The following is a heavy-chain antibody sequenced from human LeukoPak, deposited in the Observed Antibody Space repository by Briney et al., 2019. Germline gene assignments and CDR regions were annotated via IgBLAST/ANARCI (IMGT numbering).Heavy chain of an antibody. V-gene: IGHV4-59*12. J-gene: IGHJ4*02. CDR1: GCSISSYY. CDR2: IYYSRST. D-gene: IGHD3-10*01. CDR3: ARERVVRGVVDY. Sequence: PSETLSLTCTVSGCSISSYYWSWIRQPPGKELQWIGYIYYSRSTNYYPSLKSRVAISVDTSKNQFSLKLSSVTAADTAVYYGARERVVRGVVDYWGQGTLVTVSS.